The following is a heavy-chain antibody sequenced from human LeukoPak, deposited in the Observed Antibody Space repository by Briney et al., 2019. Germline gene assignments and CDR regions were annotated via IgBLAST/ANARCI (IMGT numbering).Heavy chain of an antibody. V-gene: IGHV1-69*05. CDR3: ARDLLGLGLAAASTENWFDP. CDR2: IIPIFGTA. J-gene: IGHJ5*02. CDR1: GGTFSSYA. D-gene: IGHD6-13*01. Sequence: SVKVSCKASGGTFSSYAISWVRQAPGQGLEWMGRIIPIFGTANYAQKFQGRVTITTDESTSTAYMELSSLRSEDTAVYYCARDLLGLGLAAASTENWFDPWGQGTLVTVSS.